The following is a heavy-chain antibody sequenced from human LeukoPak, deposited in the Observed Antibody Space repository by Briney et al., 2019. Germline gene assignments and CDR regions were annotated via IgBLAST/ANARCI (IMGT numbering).Heavy chain of an antibody. J-gene: IGHJ6*03. V-gene: IGHV1-8*02. CDR3: ARAAAGSRYYYYYYMDV. CDR2: MNPNSGNT. Sequence: GASVKVSCKASGYTFTSYDINWVRQATGQGLEWMGWMNPNSGNTGYAQKFQGRVTMTRNTSISTVYMELSSLRSEDTAVYYCARAAAGSRYYYYYYMDVWGKGTTVTISS. D-gene: IGHD6-13*01. CDR1: GYTFTSYD.